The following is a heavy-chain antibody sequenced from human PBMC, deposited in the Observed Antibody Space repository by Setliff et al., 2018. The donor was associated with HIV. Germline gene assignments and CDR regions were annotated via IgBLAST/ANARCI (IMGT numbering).Heavy chain of an antibody. D-gene: IGHD3-16*01. CDR2: ILNREIT. CDR1: GASLSSDS. Sequence: SETLSLTCTVSGASLSSDSWSWIRQSPGKGLEWIGFILNREITNYNPSLQSRVSISMDTSKNQFSLKLHSVTAADTAIYHCAKGGASSHWLGPWGQGTLVTVSS. J-gene: IGHJ5*02. V-gene: IGHV4-59*01. CDR3: AKGGASSHWLGP.